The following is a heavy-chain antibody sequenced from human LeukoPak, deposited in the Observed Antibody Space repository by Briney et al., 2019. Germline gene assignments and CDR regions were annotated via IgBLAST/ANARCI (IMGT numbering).Heavy chain of an antibody. J-gene: IGHJ4*02. Sequence: SETLSLTCAVYGGSFSGYYCSWIRQPPGKGLEWIGEINHSGSTNYNPSLKSRVTISVDTSKNQFSLKLSSVTAADTAVYYCARSFYGDYDYWGQGTLVTVSS. D-gene: IGHD4-17*01. CDR2: INHSGST. CDR3: ARSFYGDYDY. V-gene: IGHV4-34*01. CDR1: GGSFSGYY.